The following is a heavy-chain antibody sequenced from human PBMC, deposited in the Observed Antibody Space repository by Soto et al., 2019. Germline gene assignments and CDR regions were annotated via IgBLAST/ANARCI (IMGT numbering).Heavy chain of an antibody. CDR2: ISGSGVST. CDR3: ARRSSGRYFDY. Sequence: EVQLLESGGGFVQPWGSLRLSCAASGFTFSSYAMNWVRQAPGKGLEWVSVISGSGVSTYYADSVKGRFTISRDNSKNTLYPQMNSLRAEDTAGYYCARRSSGRYFDYWGQGTLVTVSS. D-gene: IGHD6-19*01. CDR1: GFTFSSYA. J-gene: IGHJ4*02. V-gene: IGHV3-23*01.